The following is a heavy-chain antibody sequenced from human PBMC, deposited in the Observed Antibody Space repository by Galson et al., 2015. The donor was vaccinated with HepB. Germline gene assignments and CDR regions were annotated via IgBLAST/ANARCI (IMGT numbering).Heavy chain of an antibody. CDR3: ARDKVRRAAAGPDQNPLDY. D-gene: IGHD6-13*01. J-gene: IGHJ4*02. CDR1: GYTFTGYY. Sequence: SVKVSCKASGYTFTGYYMHWVRQAPGQGLEWMGRINPNSGGTNYAQKFQGRVTMTRDTSISTAYMELSRLRSDDTAVYYCARDKVRRAAAGPDQNPLDYWGQGTLVTVSS. V-gene: IGHV1-2*06. CDR2: INPNSGGT.